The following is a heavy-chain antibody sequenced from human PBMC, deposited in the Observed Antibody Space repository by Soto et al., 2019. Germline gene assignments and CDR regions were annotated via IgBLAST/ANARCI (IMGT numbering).Heavy chain of an antibody. CDR2: VYSSGST. J-gene: IGHJ6*02. D-gene: IGHD5-18*01. V-gene: IGHV3-53*01. CDR3: ARVDTYDYYYSMDV. Sequence: PGGSLRLSCAASGLGVTNNYMSWVRQAPGKGLGWVSIVYSSGSTYYADSVKGRFTTSRDTSKNTVSLQMRNLRAEDTAVYYCARVDTYDYYYSMDVWGQGTTVTVSS. CDR1: GLGVTNNY.